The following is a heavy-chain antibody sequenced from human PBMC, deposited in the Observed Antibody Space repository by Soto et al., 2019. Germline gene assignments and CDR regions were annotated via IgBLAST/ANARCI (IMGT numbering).Heavy chain of an antibody. CDR2: MNPNSGNT. V-gene: IGHV1-8*01. CDR3: ARVEGSGYDYEDAFDI. CDR1: GYTFTSYD. J-gene: IGHJ3*02. Sequence: ASVKVSCKASGYTFTSYDINWVRQATGQGLEWMGWMNPNSGNTGYAQKFQGRVTMTRNTSISTAYMELSSLRSEDTAVYYCARVEGSGYDYEDAFDIWGQGTMVTVS. D-gene: IGHD5-12*01.